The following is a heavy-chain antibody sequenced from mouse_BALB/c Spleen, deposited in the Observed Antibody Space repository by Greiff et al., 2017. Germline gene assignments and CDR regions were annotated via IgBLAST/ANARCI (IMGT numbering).Heavy chain of an antibody. J-gene: IGHJ4*01. CDR3: ARDRIYDGYYDAMDY. CDR2: IRNKANGYTT. Sequence: DVKLVESGGGLVQPGGSLRLSCATSGFTFTDYYMSWVRQPPGKALEWLGFIRNKANGYTTEYSASVKGRFTISRDNSQSILYLQMNTLRAEDSATYYCARDRIYDGYYDAMDYWGQGTSVTVSS. D-gene: IGHD2-3*01. V-gene: IGHV7-3*02. CDR1: GFTFTDYY.